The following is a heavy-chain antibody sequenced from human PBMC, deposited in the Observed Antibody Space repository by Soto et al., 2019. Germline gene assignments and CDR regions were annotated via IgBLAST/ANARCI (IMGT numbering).Heavy chain of an antibody. CDR2: IIPIFGTA. CDR3: ARAPLYYYDSSGYIY. J-gene: IGHJ4*02. CDR1: GGTFSSYA. D-gene: IGHD3-22*01. Sequence: SVKVSCKASGGTFSSYAISWVRQAPGQGLEWMGGIIPIFGTANYAQKFQGRVTITADESTSTAYMELSSLRSEDTAGYYCARAPLYYYDSSGYIYWGQGTLVTVSS. V-gene: IGHV1-69*13.